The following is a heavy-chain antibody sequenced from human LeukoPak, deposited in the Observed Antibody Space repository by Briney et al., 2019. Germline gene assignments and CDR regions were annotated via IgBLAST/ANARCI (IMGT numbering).Heavy chain of an antibody. D-gene: IGHD3-9*01. CDR2: IDWDDDK. CDR3: ARGHYDILTGYYYLDY. V-gene: IGHV2-70*11. CDR1: GFSLSTSGMC. J-gene: IGHJ4*02. Sequence: GSGPTLVNPTQTLTLTCTFSGFSLSTSGMCVSWIRQPPGKALEWLARIDWDDDKYYSTSLKTRLTISKDTSKNQVVLTMTNMDPVDTATYYCARGHYDILTGYYYLDYWGQGTLVTVSS.